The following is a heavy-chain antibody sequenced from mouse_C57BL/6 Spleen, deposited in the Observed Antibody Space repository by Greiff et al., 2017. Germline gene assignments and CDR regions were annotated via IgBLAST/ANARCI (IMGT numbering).Heavy chain of an antibody. CDR1: GYAFTNYL. J-gene: IGHJ2*01. Sequence: VQLQQSGAELVRPGTSVKVSCKASGYAFTNYLIEWVKQRPGQGLEWIGVINPGSGGTNYNEKCKGKATLTADKSSSTAYMQLSSLPSEDSAVYFCARAQGDYWGQGTTLTVSS. CDR3: ARAQGDY. CDR2: INPGSGGT. D-gene: IGHD3-2*02. V-gene: IGHV1-54*01.